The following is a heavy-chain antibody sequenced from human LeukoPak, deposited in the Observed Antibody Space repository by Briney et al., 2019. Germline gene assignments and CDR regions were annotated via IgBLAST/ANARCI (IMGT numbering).Heavy chain of an antibody. CDR3: AGGGGTLDY. V-gene: IGHV4-59*01. J-gene: IGHJ4*02. Sequence: SSETLSLTCTVSGDSISSYYWSWVRQPPGKGLEGSGYIYDSGKTNYNASLISRVTISVETSKKKFSLKLTSVTPADTSVYSCAGGGGTLDYWGQGTLVTVSS. CDR1: GDSISSYY. CDR2: IYDSGKT. D-gene: IGHD3-16*01.